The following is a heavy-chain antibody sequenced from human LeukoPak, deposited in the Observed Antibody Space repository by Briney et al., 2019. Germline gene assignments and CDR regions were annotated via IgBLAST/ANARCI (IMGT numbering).Heavy chain of an antibody. CDR2: MNPNSGNT. Sequence: ASVKVSCKASGYTFTSYDIHWVRHATGQGLEWMGWMNPNSGNTGYTQKFQGGVTMTRKTTISTAYMELSSLRAEDTAVYYCARVHYGDSRFDPWGQGTLVTVSS. V-gene: IGHV1-8*01. J-gene: IGHJ5*02. CDR3: ARVHYGDSRFDP. CDR1: GYTFTSYD. D-gene: IGHD4-17*01.